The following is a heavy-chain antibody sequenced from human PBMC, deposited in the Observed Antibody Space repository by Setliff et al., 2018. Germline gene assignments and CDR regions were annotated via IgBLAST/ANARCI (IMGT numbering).Heavy chain of an antibody. CDR3: AKERYFDWFFEE. J-gene: IGHJ4*02. Sequence: SETLSLTCTVSGGSITSGSFYWSWIRQADGKRPEWIGRIHASGSPDYSPSLRGRVTMSLDPSANQFSLKLSSVTAADTALYYCAKERYFDWFFEEWGQGTLVTVSS. CDR1: GGSITSGSFY. CDR2: IHASGSP. D-gene: IGHD3-9*01. V-gene: IGHV4-61*02.